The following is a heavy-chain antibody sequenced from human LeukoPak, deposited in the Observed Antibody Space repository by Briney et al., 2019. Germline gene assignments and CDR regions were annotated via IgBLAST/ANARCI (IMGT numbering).Heavy chain of an antibody. V-gene: IGHV1-18*04. J-gene: IGHJ4*02. CDR2: IGAYNGDT. D-gene: IGHD2-15*01. CDR3: TRDHCRGDNCPTFDY. Sequence: GAGVPVSCKPSGYTFTSFGISWVRQAPGQGLEWMGWIGAYNGDTNDAQKFQGRVTMTTDTSTRTAYMDLRSLRSDDTAVYYCTRDHCRGDNCPTFDYWGQGTLVTVS. CDR1: GYTFTSFG.